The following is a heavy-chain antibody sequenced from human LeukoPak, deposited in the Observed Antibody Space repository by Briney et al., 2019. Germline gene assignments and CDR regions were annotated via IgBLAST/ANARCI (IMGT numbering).Heavy chain of an antibody. D-gene: IGHD5-12*01. J-gene: IGHJ6*03. V-gene: IGHV1-2*02. CDR2: INRNSGGR. CDR3: ASNSRGYRLPSSYYMDV. CDR1: GYTFTGYY. Sequence: ASVKVSCKASGYTFTGYYMHRVRQAPGQGVEWMGWINRNSGGRNYVQKLHGGVTRTRETSISAAYKELSRLRSDDTAVYYAASNSRGYRLPSSYYMDVWGKGTTVTVSS.